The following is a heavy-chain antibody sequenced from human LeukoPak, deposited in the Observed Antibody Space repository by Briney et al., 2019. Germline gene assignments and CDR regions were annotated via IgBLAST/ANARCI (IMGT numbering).Heavy chain of an antibody. Sequence: SGGSLRLSCAASGFTFTTYWMHWLRQAPGKGLMWVSRVSPDGTRADYADSVKGRFTISRDNAKNTVSMQMNSLTTEDTAFYYCAKGTRGTGDFFDYWGQGSLVTVSS. J-gene: IGHJ4*02. V-gene: IGHV3-74*01. CDR3: AKGTRGTGDFFDY. D-gene: IGHD1-1*01. CDR2: VSPDGTRA. CDR1: GFTFTTYW.